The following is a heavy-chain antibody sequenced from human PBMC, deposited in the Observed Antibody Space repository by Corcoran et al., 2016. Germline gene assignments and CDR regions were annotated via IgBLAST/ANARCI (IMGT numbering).Heavy chain of an antibody. CDR3: AKHVGIYQPNERAYYYYGMDV. Sequence: EVQLVQSGAEVKKHGESLKISCKASGYSFTNYWIGWVRQMPGKGLEWMGIIYPYDSDTRYSPSFQGRVTISADKSISTAYLQWSSLKASDTAIYYCAKHVGIYQPNERAYYYYGMDVWGQGTTVTVSS. D-gene: IGHD2-2*01. V-gene: IGHV5-51*01. J-gene: IGHJ6*02. CDR2: IYPYDSDT. CDR1: GYSFTNYW.